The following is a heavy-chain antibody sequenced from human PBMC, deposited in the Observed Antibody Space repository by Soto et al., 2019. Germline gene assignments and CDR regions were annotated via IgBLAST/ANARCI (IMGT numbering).Heavy chain of an antibody. CDR2: INHSGST. V-gene: IGHV4-34*01. CDR3: ARTRRITLVRGVLIPIPAYFDY. J-gene: IGHJ4*02. D-gene: IGHD3-10*01. Sequence: SETLSLTCVVYGGSFTGYFWSWIRQPPGKGLEWIGEINHSGSTNYNPSLKSRVTISVDTSKNQFSLKLSSVTAADTAVYYCARTRRITLVRGVLIPIPAYFDYWGQGTLVTVS. CDR1: GGSFTGYF.